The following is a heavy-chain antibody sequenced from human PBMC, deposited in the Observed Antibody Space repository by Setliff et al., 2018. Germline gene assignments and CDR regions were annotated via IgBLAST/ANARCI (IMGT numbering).Heavy chain of an antibody. CDR1: GGSVRSHY. D-gene: IGHD3-3*01. V-gene: IGHV4-59*02. CDR2: IFYSGDT. J-gene: IGHJ4*02. Sequence: SETLSLTCTVSGGSVRSHYWSWIRHSPGKGLEWIGFIFYSGDTKSNPSLKSRVTMSVDTPKNQFSLQLSSVTAADTAVYYCARVTDFCGGPAPFDHWSQGILVTVSS. CDR3: ARVTDFCGGPAPFDH.